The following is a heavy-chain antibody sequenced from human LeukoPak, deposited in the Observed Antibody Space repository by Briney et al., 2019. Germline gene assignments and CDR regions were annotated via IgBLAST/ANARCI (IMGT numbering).Heavy chain of an antibody. CDR1: GFTVSRYS. D-gene: IGHD6-25*01. CDR3: ARRSAAKDAFDI. CDR2: ITSDGGST. V-gene: IGHV3-74*01. J-gene: IGHJ3*02. Sequence: GGSLRLSCAASGFTVSRYSMNWVRHAPGKGLVWVSRITSDGGSTSYTDCVKGRFTISRDNAKNPLYLQMNSLRAEDAAVYYCARRSAAKDAFDIWGQGTKVTVSS.